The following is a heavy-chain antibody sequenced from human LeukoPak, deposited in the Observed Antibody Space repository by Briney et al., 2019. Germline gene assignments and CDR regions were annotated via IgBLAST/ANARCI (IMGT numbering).Heavy chain of an antibody. V-gene: IGHV3-7*04. CDR1: GFTFSLYW. J-gene: IGHJ4*02. D-gene: IGHD5-24*01. CDR2: IKQDGSKK. CDR3: TRVGYIDEGIDY. Sequence: GGSLRLSCAASGFTFSLYWMTWVRQAPGKGLEWVANIKQDGSKKSYVDSVKGRFTISRDNAKNSLYLQMNSLRAEDTAIYYCTRVGYIDEGIDYWGQGTLVTVSS.